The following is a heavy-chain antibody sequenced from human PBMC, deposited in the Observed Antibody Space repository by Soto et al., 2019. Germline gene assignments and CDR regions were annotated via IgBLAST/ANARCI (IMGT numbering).Heavy chain of an antibody. J-gene: IGHJ6*03. V-gene: IGHV3-48*01. D-gene: IGHD3-16*01. CDR1: GFTFSSYS. CDR2: ISSSSSTI. CDR3: ASDYVDYYSYMDV. Sequence: PGGSLRLSCVASGFTFSSYSMQWVRQAPGKGLEWVSYISSSSSTIYYADSVKGRFTISRDDAKNSLYLQMNSLRAEDTAVYYCASDYVDYYSYMDVWGKGTTVTVSS.